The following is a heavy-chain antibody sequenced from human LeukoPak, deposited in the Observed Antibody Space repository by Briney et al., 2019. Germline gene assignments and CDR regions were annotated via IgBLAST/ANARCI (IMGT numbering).Heavy chain of an antibody. CDR3: ARGPLRFDP. CDR1: GGSISSDY. V-gene: IGHV4-59*01. J-gene: IGHJ5*02. CDR2: IYYSGST. Sequence: SETLSLTCTVSGGSISSDYWSWIRQPPGRGLEWIGYIYYSGSTNYNPSLESRVTISVDTSKNQFSLKLSSVTAADTAVYYCARGPLRFDPWGQGTLVTVSS.